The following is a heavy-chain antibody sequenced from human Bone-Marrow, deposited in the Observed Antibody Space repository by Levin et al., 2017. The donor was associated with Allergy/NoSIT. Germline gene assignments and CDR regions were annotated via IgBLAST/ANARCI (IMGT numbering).Heavy chain of an antibody. CDR3: AREDNLNAKRALDY. CDR1: GFAFSSYS. D-gene: IGHD1-20*01. Sequence: GGSLRLSCAASGFAFSSYSMHWVRQAPGKGLEWVSHIISSSTTKDYSDSVKGRFTISRDNAKNSLYLQMNSLRDEDTAVYYCAREDNLNAKRALDYWGQGTLVTVSS. V-gene: IGHV3-48*02. J-gene: IGHJ4*02. CDR2: IISSSTTK.